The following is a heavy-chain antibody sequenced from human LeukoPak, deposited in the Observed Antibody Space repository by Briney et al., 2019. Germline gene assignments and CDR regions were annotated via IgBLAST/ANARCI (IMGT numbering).Heavy chain of an antibody. J-gene: IGHJ4*02. D-gene: IGHD6-19*01. Sequence: SETLSLTCTVSGVSISSGGYYWSWIRQHPGKGLEWIGYIYYSGSTYYNPSLKSRVTISVDTSKNQLSLKLSSVTAADTAVYYCARDAAVAGSHFDYWGQGTLVTVSS. CDR2: IYYSGST. V-gene: IGHV4-31*03. CDR3: ARDAAVAGSHFDY. CDR1: GVSISSGGYY.